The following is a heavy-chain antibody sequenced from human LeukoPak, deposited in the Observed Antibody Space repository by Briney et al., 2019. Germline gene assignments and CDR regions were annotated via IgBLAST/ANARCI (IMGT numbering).Heavy chain of an antibody. Sequence: GRSLRLSCAASGFTLSNYAMPWVRQAPAKGLEWVAVISYDGSNKYYADSVKGRFTISRDNSKNTLYLQMNSLRAEDTAVYYCARAPSLLLWFGEYFDYWGQGTLVTVSS. CDR3: ARAPSLLLWFGEYFDY. D-gene: IGHD3-10*01. J-gene: IGHJ4*02. V-gene: IGHV3-30*04. CDR2: ISYDGSNK. CDR1: GFTLSNYA.